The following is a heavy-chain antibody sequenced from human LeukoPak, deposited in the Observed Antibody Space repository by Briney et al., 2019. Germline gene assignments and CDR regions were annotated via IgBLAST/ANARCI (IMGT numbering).Heavy chain of an antibody. Sequence: GGSLRLSCAASGFTFSSYWMSWVRQAPGKGLEWVANIKQDGSEKYYVDSLKGRFIISRDNAKNSLYLQMNSLRAEDTAVYYCAKQRYGGEDYWGQGTLVTVSS. CDR2: IKQDGSEK. D-gene: IGHD3-16*01. J-gene: IGHJ4*02. V-gene: IGHV3-7*01. CDR1: GFTFSSYW. CDR3: AKQRYGGEDY.